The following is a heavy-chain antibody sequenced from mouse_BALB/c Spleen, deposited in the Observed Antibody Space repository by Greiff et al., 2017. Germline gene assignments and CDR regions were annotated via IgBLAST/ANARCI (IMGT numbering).Heavy chain of an antibody. Sequence: VQLQQSGAELAKPGASVKMSCKASGYTFTSYWMHWVKQRPGQGLEWIGYINPSTGYTEYNQKFKDKATLTADKSSSTAYMQLSSLTSEDSAVYYCAIYYDYDYAMDYWGQGTSVTVSS. CDR2: INPSTGYT. J-gene: IGHJ4*01. D-gene: IGHD2-4*01. V-gene: IGHV1-7*01. CDR1: GYTFTSYW. CDR3: AIYYDYDYAMDY.